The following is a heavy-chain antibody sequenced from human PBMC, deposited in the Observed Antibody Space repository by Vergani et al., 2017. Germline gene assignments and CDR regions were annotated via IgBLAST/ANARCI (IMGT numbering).Heavy chain of an antibody. CDR2: TWYDGNNK. J-gene: IGHJ5*02. Sequence: QVQLVESGGGVVQPGRSLRLSCAASGFTFNQYGMHWVRQAPGKGLDWVAVTWYDGNNKQYADSVEGRFTISRDNSKRTMYLQMNSLREEDTGVYYCARDLRLLYNRFDPWGQGTLVTVSS. CDR3: ARDLRLLYNRFDP. CDR1: GFTFNQYG. D-gene: IGHD1-14*01. V-gene: IGHV3-33*01.